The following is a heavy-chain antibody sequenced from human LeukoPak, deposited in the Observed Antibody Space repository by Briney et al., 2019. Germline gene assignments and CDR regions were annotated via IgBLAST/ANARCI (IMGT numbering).Heavy chain of an antibody. D-gene: IGHD5-18*01. J-gene: IGHJ4*02. CDR1: GGSISSGGYY. V-gene: IGHV4-31*03. CDR3: ATSRIQLWNSPFDY. Sequence: PSQTLSLTCTVSGGSISSGGYYWSWIRQHPGKGLEWIGYIYYSGSTYYNPSLKSRVTISVDTSRDQFSLKLNSVTAADTAVYYCATSRIQLWNSPFDYWGQGTLVTVSS. CDR2: IYYSGST.